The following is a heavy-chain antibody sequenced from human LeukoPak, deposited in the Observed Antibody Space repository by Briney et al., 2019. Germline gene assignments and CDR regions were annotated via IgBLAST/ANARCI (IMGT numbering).Heavy chain of an antibody. J-gene: IGHJ5*02. CDR3: ARASYDILTGYPNWFDP. CDR1: SGSISSHY. V-gene: IGHV4-59*11. CDR2: TYYSGST. Sequence: SETLSLTCTVSSGSISSHYWSWIRQPPGKGLECIGYTYYSGSTNYNPSLKSRVTISVDTSKNQFSLKLSSVTAADTAVYYCARASYDILTGYPNWFDPWGLGTLVTVSS. D-gene: IGHD3-9*01.